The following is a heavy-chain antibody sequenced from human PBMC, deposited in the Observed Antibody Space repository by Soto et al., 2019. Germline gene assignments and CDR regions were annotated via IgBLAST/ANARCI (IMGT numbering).Heavy chain of an antibody. CDR3: AKVMFTTIGLYGQKVVAATPYDY. CDR2: ISGSGGST. CDR1: GFTFSSYA. J-gene: IGHJ4*02. Sequence: PGGSLRLSCAASGFTFSSYAMSWVRQAPGKGLEWVSAISGSGGSTYYADSVKGRFTISRDNSKNTLYLQMNSLRAEDTAVYYCAKVMFTTIGLYGQKVVAATPYDYWGQGTLVTVSS. V-gene: IGHV3-23*01. D-gene: IGHD2-15*01.